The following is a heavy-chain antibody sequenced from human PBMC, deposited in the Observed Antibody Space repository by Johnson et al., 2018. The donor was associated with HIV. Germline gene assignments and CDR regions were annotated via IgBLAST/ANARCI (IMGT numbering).Heavy chain of an antibody. CDR1: GFTFSSYA. D-gene: IGHD6-19*01. Sequence: QVQLVESGGGLVQPGGSLRLSCAASGFTFSSYAMHWVRQAPGKGLEWVAVISYDGSNKYYADSVKGRFTISRDNSKNTLYLQMNSLRAEDTAVYYCVRDQGSGWPTNAFDIWGRGTRVTVSS. J-gene: IGHJ3*02. CDR3: VRDQGSGWPTNAFDI. V-gene: IGHV3-30-3*01. CDR2: ISYDGSNK.